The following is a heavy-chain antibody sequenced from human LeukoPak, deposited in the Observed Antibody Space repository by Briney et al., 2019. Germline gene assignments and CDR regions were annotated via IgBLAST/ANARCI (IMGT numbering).Heavy chain of an antibody. CDR1: GFTFSSFW. J-gene: IGHJ4*02. Sequence: GGSLRLSCEASGFTFSSFWMHWVRQAPGKGLVWVARIKGDGITTNYADPAKGRFTVSRDNAKNTVYLQMNSLRGEDTAVYYCAKDLHEIAADYWGQGTLVTVAS. CDR3: AKDLHEIAADY. CDR2: IKGDGITT. D-gene: IGHD2-21*01. V-gene: IGHV3-74*01.